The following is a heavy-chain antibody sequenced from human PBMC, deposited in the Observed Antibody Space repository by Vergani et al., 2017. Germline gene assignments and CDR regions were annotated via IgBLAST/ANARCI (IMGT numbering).Heavy chain of an antibody. CDR1: GFTFSSYG. D-gene: IGHD3-22*01. CDR3: ARDARRYDSSGFDP. Sequence: QVQLVESGGGVVQPGRSLRLSCAASGFTFSSYGMHWVRQAPGKGLEWVAVISYDGSNKYYADSVKGRFTISRDNSKNTLYLQMNSLRAEDTAVYYCARDARRYDSSGFDPWGQGTLVTVSS. J-gene: IGHJ5*02. CDR2: ISYDGSNK. V-gene: IGHV3-30*03.